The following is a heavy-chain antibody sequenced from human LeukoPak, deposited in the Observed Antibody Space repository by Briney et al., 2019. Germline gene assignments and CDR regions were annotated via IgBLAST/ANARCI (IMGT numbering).Heavy chain of an antibody. CDR1: GFTFSSYA. J-gene: IGHJ4*02. V-gene: IGHV3-23*01. CDR2: ISGSGDST. CDR3: AKDYGVSVREFDY. D-gene: IGHD1-1*01. Sequence: PGGSLRLSCAASGFTFSSYAMSWVRQAPGKGLEWVSAISGSGDSTYYADSVKGRFTISRDNSKNTLYLQMNSLRAEDTAVYYCAKDYGVSVREFDYWGQGTLVTVSS.